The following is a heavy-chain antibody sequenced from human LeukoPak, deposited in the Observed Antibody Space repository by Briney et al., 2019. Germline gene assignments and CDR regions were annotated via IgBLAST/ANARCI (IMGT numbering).Heavy chain of an antibody. CDR2: INLSGST. D-gene: IGHD1-26*01. Sequence: PSETLSLTCAVYGGSFSDYYWSWIRQPPGKGLEWIGEINLSGSTNYNPSLKSRLTISVDTSRNQFSLKLSSVTAADTAVYYCARERSVWAFDIWGQGTKVTVSS. CDR1: GGSFSDYY. V-gene: IGHV4-34*01. J-gene: IGHJ3*02. CDR3: ARERSVWAFDI.